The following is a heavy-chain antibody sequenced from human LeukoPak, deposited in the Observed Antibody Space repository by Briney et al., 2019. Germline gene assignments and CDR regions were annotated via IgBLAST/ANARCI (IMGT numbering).Heavy chain of an antibody. CDR3: ARRPRNSGSYDGPSGLDY. V-gene: IGHV4-34*01. D-gene: IGHD1-26*01. Sequence: PSETLSLTCAVYVGSFSGYYWSWIRQPPGKGLEWIGEINHSGSTNYNPSLKSRATISVDTSKNQFSLKVGSVTAADTAVYYCARRPRNSGSYDGPSGLDYWGQGNLVTVSS. CDR2: INHSGST. CDR1: VGSFSGYY. J-gene: IGHJ4*02.